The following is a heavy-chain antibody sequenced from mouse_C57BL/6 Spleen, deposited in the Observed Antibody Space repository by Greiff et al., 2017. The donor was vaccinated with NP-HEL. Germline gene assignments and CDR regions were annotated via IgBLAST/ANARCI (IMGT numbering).Heavy chain of an antibody. D-gene: IGHD2-3*01. V-gene: IGHV1-69*01. J-gene: IGHJ4*01. CDR1: GYTFTSYW. CDR3: ARRGGGYYVLHYYAMDY. CDR2: IDPSDSYT. Sequence: QVQLQQSGAELVMPGASVKLSCKASGYTFTSYWMHWVKQRPGQGLEWIGEIDPSDSYTNYNQKFKGKSTLTVDKSSSTAYMQLSSLTSEDSAVYYCARRGGGYYVLHYYAMDYWGQGTSVTVSS.